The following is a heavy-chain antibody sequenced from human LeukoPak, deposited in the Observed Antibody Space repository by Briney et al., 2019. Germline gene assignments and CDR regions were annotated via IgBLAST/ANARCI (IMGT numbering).Heavy chain of an antibody. V-gene: IGHV4-39*01. CDR1: GGSISSSSYY. CDR3: ARLGYCSGGSCYDFWFDP. CDR2: TYYSGST. J-gene: IGHJ5*02. Sequence: SETLSLTCTVSGGSISSSSYYWGWIRQPPGKGLEWIGSTYYSGSTYYNPSLKSRVTISVDTSKNQFSLKLSSVTAADTAVYYCARLGYCSGGSCYDFWFDPWGQGTLVTVSS. D-gene: IGHD2-15*01.